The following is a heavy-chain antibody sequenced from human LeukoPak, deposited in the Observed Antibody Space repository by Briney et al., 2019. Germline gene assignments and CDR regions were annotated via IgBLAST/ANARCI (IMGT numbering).Heavy chain of an antibody. D-gene: IGHD3-3*01. J-gene: IGHJ5*02. CDR2: TYYSGST. CDR1: GGSISSSSYY. CDR3: ARVATIFGVVPDWFDP. V-gene: IGHV4-39*07. Sequence: SETLSLTCTVSGGSISSSSYYWGWIRQPPGKGLEWIGSTYYSGSTYYNPSLKSRVTISVDTSKNQFSLKLSSVTAADTAVYYCARVATIFGVVPDWFDPWGQGTLVTVSS.